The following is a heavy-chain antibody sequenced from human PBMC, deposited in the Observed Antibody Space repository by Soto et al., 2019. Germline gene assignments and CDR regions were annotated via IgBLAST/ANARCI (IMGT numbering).Heavy chain of an antibody. CDR1: GGSITTYY. J-gene: IGHJ5*02. V-gene: IGHV4-59*01. D-gene: IGHD3-22*01. Sequence: SETLSLTCTVSGGSITTYYWTWIRQPPGKGLEWIGYIYYSGRTKYNPSLKSRVTISVDTSKNQFSLKLSSVTAADTAVYYCAKGAPYYYDSRGGNWFDPWGQGTLVTVSS. CDR3: AKGAPYYYDSRGGNWFDP. CDR2: IYYSGRT.